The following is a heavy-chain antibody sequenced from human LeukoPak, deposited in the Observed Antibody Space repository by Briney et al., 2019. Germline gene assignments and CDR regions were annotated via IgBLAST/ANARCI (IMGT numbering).Heavy chain of an antibody. V-gene: IGHV1-8*03. CDR2: MNPNSGNT. D-gene: IGHD4-23*01. CDR1: GYTFTSYD. J-gene: IGHJ6*03. Sequence: ASVTVSCKASGYTFTSYDINWVRQATGQGLEWMGWMNPNSGNTGYAQKFQGRVTITRNTSISTAYMELSSLRSGDTAVYYCARGRGYGGNSGYYNYYYYMDVWGKGTTVTVSS. CDR3: ARGRGYGGNSGYYNYYYYMDV.